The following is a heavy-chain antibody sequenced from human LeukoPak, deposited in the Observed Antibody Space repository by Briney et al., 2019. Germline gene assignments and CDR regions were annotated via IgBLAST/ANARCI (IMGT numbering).Heavy chain of an antibody. V-gene: IGHV5-51*07. D-gene: IGHD3-9*01. CDR2: IYPPDSDT. CDR1: GYNFNSYG. Sequence: GESLKISCKASGYNFNSYGIGWVHQRPGKGLDWMGLIYPPDSDTRYSPSFHGQVTISVDKSTSTAYLQWSSLQASDTAIYYCARCHYDILTGHFTYWGQGTLVTVSS. J-gene: IGHJ4*02. CDR3: ARCHYDILTGHFTY.